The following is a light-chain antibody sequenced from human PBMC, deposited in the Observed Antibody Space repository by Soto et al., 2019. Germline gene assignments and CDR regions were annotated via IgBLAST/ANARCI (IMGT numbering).Light chain of an antibody. J-gene: IGLJ1*01. CDR1: SSNIESNT. V-gene: IGLV1-44*01. CDR3: AAWDDILNGDV. Sequence: QSVLTQPPSASGTPGQRVTISCSGSSSNIESNTVTWYQQLPGTAPKLVIYSNYDRPSGVPDRFSGSTSGTSASLVIRGLQSEDEADYYCAAWDDILNGDVFGGGTKVTLL. CDR2: SNY.